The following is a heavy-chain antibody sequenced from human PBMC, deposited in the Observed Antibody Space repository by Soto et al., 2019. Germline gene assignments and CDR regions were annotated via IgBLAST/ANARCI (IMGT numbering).Heavy chain of an antibody. V-gene: IGHV3-30*18. CDR1: GFTFSYYG. Sequence: QVQLVESGGGVVQPGRSLRLSCAASGFTFSYYGMHWVRQAPGKGLQWVAVISYDGSDKYYADSVKGRFIISRDNSKNTLYLQMNSLRAEDTAVYYCAKDGGGAVVVAAAIGIDYWGQETLVSVSS. J-gene: IGHJ4*02. D-gene: IGHD2-15*01. CDR3: AKDGGGAVVVAAAIGIDY. CDR2: ISYDGSDK.